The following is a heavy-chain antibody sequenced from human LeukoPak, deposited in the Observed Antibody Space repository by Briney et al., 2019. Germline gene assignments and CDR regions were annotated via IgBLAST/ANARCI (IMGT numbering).Heavy chain of an antibody. V-gene: IGHV3-23*01. D-gene: IGHD5/OR15-5a*01. CDR1: GFTFSSYP. J-gene: IGHJ3*02. Sequence: GGSLRLSCAASGFTFSSYPMSWVRQAPGKGLEWVSGISGSDRSTYYADSVKGRFIISRDNSKNTLYLQMNSLRAEDTAVYYCAKDTSVGAFDIWGQGTMVTVAS. CDR2: ISGSDRST. CDR3: AKDTSVGAFDI.